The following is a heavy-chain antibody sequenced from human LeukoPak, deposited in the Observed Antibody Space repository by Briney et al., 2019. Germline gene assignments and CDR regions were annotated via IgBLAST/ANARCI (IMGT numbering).Heavy chain of an antibody. V-gene: IGHV3-33*08. D-gene: IGHD3-16*02. CDR3: ARGGRVWGSYRYYYYYYMDV. CDR2: IRYDGSNK. J-gene: IGHJ6*03. CDR1: GFTFSSYG. Sequence: GGSLRLSCAAPGFTFSSYGMHWVRQAPGKGLEWVAVIRYDGSNKYYADSVKGRFTISRDNAKNSLYLQMNSLRAEDTAVYYCARGGRVWGSYRYYYYYYMDVWGKGTTVTISS.